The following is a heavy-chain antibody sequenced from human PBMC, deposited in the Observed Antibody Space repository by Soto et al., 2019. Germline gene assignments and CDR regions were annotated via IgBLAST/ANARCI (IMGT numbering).Heavy chain of an antibody. CDR1: GFIFSSYW. J-gene: IGHJ5*02. V-gene: IGHV3-74*01. Sequence: EVQLEESGGDLVQPGGSLRLSCTASGFIFSSYWMHWVRQAPGKGLVWVSRINTDGGTTTYAESVKGLFTISRDNARNTLYLQMNSMRPEDTALYYCVRVGSGSYSWSDPWGKGTLVTVSS. CDR2: INTDGGTT. D-gene: IGHD1-26*01. CDR3: VRVGSGSYSWSDP.